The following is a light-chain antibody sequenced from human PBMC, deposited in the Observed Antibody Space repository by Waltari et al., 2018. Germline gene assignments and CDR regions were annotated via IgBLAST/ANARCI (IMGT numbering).Light chain of an antibody. Sequence: QSALTQPASVSGSPGQSITISCTGTSSDVGSYDLVSWYQHHPGKAPKRMIYEPTQRPAGVSDRFSGSKSGNTASLTIAGLQAEDEADYYCCSYVGDVTWVFGGGTKLTVL. CDR3: CSYVGDVTWV. CDR1: SSDVGSYDL. CDR2: EPT. V-gene: IGLV2-23*01. J-gene: IGLJ3*02.